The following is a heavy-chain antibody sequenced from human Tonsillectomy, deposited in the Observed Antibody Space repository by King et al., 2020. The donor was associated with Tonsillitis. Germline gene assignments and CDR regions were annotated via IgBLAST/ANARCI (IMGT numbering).Heavy chain of an antibody. CDR3: ARGGEGLGHYYMDV. D-gene: IGHD3-16*01. V-gene: IGHV4-31*01. CDR2: IYYSGST. CDR1: GGSISSGGYY. Sequence: QLQESGPGLVKPSQTLSLTCTVSGGSISSGGYYWSWIRQHPGKGLEWIGHIYYSGSTYNNPSLKSLVTISVDTSKNQFSLKLTSVTAADTAVYYCARGGEGLGHYYMDVWGKGTTVTVSS. J-gene: IGHJ6*03.